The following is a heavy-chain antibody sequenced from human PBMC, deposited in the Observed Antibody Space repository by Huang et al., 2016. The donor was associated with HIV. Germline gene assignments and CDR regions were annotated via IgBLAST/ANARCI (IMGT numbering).Heavy chain of an antibody. D-gene: IGHD3-22*01. Sequence: EVQLVEFGGGLVRPGGSLRLSCAAYGFTFSCNWMTWVGQAPGKGLEWVANIREDGNEAHYVDSVKGRFTISRDNGKNSVFLQMNSLRDEDSAVYYCARGGSGYDYWGQGTLVTVS. CDR2: IREDGNEA. CDR1: GFTFSCNW. CDR3: ARGGSGYDY. J-gene: IGHJ4*02. V-gene: IGHV3-7*01.